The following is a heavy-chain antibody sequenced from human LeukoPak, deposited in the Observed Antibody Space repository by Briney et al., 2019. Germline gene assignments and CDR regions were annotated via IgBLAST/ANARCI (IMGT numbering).Heavy chain of an antibody. J-gene: IGHJ6*03. CDR2: IRYDGSNK. Sequence: PRRSLRLAFAASGFTFSSYGMGWGRQAPAKGQWWVAFIRYDGSNKYYADSVKGRFTLSRDNSKNTLYLRMNRLRAEDTAVYYCAKGLVWSGYPRRMDVWGKGNTVTVSS. CDR3: AKGLVWSGYPRRMDV. D-gene: IGHD3-3*01. V-gene: IGHV3-30*02. CDR1: GFTFSSYG.